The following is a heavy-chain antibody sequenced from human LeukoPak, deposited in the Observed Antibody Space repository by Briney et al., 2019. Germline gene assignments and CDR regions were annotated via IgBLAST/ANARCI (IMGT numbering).Heavy chain of an antibody. Sequence: GGSLRLSCAASGFTFSRYSMNWVRPAPGKGLEWLTNINEDGSVKHYVDSVRGRFTISRDNAKNSLYLQMNSLRAEDTAVYYCARDYYGSGSPDYWGQGTLVTVSS. CDR2: INEDGSVK. V-gene: IGHV3-7*01. D-gene: IGHD3-10*01. J-gene: IGHJ4*02. CDR1: GFTFSRYS. CDR3: ARDYYGSGSPDY.